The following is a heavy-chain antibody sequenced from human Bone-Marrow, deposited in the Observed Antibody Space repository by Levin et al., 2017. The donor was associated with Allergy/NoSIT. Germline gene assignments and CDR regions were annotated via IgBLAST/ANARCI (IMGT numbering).Heavy chain of an antibody. CDR3: TTGRKAMVRGVYYDYGMDV. V-gene: IGHV3-49*03. Sequence: PGGSLRLSCTASGFTFGDYAMSWFRQAPGKGLEWVGFIRSKAYGGTTEYAASVKGRFTISRDDSKSIAYLQMNSLKTEDTAVYYCTTGRKAMVRGVYYDYGMDVWGQGTTVTVSS. CDR1: GFTFGDYA. J-gene: IGHJ6*02. CDR2: IRSKAYGGTT. D-gene: IGHD5-18*01.